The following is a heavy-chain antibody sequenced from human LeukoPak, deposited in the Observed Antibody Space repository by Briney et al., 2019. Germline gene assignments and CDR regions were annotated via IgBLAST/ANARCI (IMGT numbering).Heavy chain of an antibody. J-gene: IGHJ5*02. CDR2: ISYDASNK. V-gene: IGHV3-30*04. CDR3: EKAGYDILTGYYNGRWFDP. Sequence: PGGSLRLSCAASGFTFSSYAMHWVRQAPGKGLELLSVISYDASNKYYADSVKVRFTISRDNSKNTLYLQMNSLRAEDTVVFFCEKAGYDILTGYYNGRWFDPWGQGTLVTVSS. CDR1: GFTFSSYA. D-gene: IGHD3-9*01.